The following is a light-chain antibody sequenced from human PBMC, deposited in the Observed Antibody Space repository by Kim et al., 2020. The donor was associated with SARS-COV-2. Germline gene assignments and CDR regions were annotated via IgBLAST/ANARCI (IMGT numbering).Light chain of an antibody. V-gene: IGKV3-15*01. J-gene: IGKJ4*01. CDR3: QQYNNWPSLT. Sequence: EAVMTQSPATLSVSPGERATLSCRASQSVSGGLAWYQQKPGQAPRLLMYGASTRATGIPARFSGSGSGTEFTLTITSLQSEDVATYYCQQYNNWPSLTFGGGTKVDIK. CDR2: GAS. CDR1: QSVSGG.